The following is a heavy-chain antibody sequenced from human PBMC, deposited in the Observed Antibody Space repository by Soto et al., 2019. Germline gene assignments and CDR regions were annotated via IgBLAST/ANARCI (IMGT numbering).Heavy chain of an antibody. CDR3: TRDPTGDYIGAFDF. J-gene: IGHJ3*01. D-gene: IGHD4-17*01. CDR2: ITGSGGVT. V-gene: IGHV3-23*01. CDR1: RFTFSNYA. Sequence: EVQVLESGGHLVQPGGSLRLSCATSRFTFSNYAMTWVRQAPGKGLEWVSSITGSGGVTRYTDSVRGRFTISRDNSQNTLYLHMNSLRADDTAIYYCTRDPTGDYIGAFDFWDQGTMVTVSS.